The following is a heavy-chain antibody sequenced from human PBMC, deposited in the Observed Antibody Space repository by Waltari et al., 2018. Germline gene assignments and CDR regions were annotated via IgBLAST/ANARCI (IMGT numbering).Heavy chain of an antibody. CDR3: ARSYGGEAFDI. Sequence: QGQLVESGGGVVQPGKSLSLSCAASGFLFGTYTMYWVRQAPGKGLDGGSIISYDGDSKYYADSVKGRFTVSRDNSKNTLHGQMNGLRPEDSGLYYCARSYGGEAFDIWGLGTKVIVSS. CDR2: ISYDGDSK. D-gene: IGHD2-21*01. CDR1: GFLFGTYT. J-gene: IGHJ3*02. V-gene: IGHV3-30-3*01.